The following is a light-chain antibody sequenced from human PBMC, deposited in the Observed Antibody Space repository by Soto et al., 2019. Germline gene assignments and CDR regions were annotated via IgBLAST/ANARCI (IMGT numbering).Light chain of an antibody. CDR3: QQFSSYPPT. J-gene: IGKJ4*01. V-gene: IGKV3-20*01. CDR1: QTLRNNY. Sequence: EIVLTQSPATLSVSPGERATLPCRASQTLRNNYLAWYQQKPGQAPRLLIYVASSRATGIPDRFSGSGSGTDFTLTISRLEPEDFAVYYCQQFSSYPPTFGGGTKVDIK. CDR2: VAS.